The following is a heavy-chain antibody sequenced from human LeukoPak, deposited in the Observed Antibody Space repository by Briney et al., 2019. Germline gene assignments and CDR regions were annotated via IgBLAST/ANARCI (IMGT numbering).Heavy chain of an antibody. J-gene: IGHJ4*02. CDR1: GYTLTNYA. V-gene: IGHV1-69*13. CDR3: AKGPPPVQLPAHFDY. CDR2: IIPIFGTA. D-gene: IGHD5-24*01. Sequence: GASVKVSCKASGYTLTNYALNWVRQAPGQGLEWMGGIIPIFGTANYAQKFQGRVTITADESTSTAYMELSSLRSEDTAAYYCAKGPPPVQLPAHFDYWGQGTLVTVSS.